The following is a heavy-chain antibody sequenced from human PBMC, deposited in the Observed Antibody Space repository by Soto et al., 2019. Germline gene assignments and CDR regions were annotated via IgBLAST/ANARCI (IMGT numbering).Heavy chain of an antibody. CDR3: ARRVNGYFDY. J-gene: IGHJ4*02. CDR1: GFTFSTYA. V-gene: IGHV3-23*01. Sequence: PGGSLRLSCAGSGFTFSTYAMSWVRQAPGKGLEWVSAISGSGGSTYYADTVKGRFTISRDNSKNTLYLQMNSLRAEDTAVYYCARRVNGYFDYWGQGALVTVSS. CDR2: ISGSGGST. D-gene: IGHD2-8*01.